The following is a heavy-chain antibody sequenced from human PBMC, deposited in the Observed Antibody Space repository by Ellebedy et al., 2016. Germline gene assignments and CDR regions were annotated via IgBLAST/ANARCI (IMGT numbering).Heavy chain of an antibody. CDR3: VRDYDWIFDY. J-gene: IGHJ4*01. D-gene: IGHD1-1*01. CDR1: GFTFSHYW. CDR2: MNQDGSEK. Sequence: GESLKISCAASGFTFSHYWMTWVRLAPGKGLEWVANMNQDGSEKYYVDSIKGRFNISRDNAKNSLYLQMNSLRDEDTALYYCVRDYDWIFDYWGHGTLVSVSS. V-gene: IGHV3-7*01.